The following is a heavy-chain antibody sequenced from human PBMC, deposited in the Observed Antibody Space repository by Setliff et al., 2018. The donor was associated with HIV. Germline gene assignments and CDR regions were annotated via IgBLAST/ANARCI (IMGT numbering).Heavy chain of an antibody. V-gene: IGHV4-31*03. CDR2: VYYTGKT. Sequence: KPSETLSLTCSVSGVSIVSGGFYFSWIRHHPGKGLEWIGTVYYTGKTYYNPSLQSRLTMSADTSKNQLYLKINSVTAADTAVYFCAGDLHANYHVADIWGPGTMVTVSS. CDR1: GVSIVSGGFY. CDR3: AGDLHANYHVADI. D-gene: IGHD3-10*01. J-gene: IGHJ3*02.